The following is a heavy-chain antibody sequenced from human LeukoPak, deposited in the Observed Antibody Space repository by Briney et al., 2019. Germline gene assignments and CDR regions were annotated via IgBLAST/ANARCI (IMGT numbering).Heavy chain of an antibody. CDR2: ISDSGGST. V-gene: IGHV3-64D*09. CDR3: LGGHSCGPYGMDA. Sequence: GGSLRLSCSASGFSFRSYAMRWVRQAPGKGLEYASAISDSGGSTYYADSVKGRFTISRDNSKNTLYLQMSSLRAEDTAVYFCLGGHSCGPYGMDAWRQGTTVTVSS. D-gene: IGHD2-21*01. CDR1: GFSFRSYA. J-gene: IGHJ6*02.